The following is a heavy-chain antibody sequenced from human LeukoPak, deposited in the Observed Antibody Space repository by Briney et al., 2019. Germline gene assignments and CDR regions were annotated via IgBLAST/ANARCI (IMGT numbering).Heavy chain of an antibody. CDR1: GFTFSSYE. D-gene: IGHD6-6*01. Sequence: PGGSLRLSCAASGFTFSSYEMNWVRQAPGKGLEWVSYVSSSGSTIYYADSVKGRFTISRDNAKNSLYLQMNSLRAEDTAVYYCAKDLPARSSWWGQGTLVTVSS. CDR2: VSSSGSTI. V-gene: IGHV3-48*03. CDR3: AKDLPARSSW. J-gene: IGHJ4*02.